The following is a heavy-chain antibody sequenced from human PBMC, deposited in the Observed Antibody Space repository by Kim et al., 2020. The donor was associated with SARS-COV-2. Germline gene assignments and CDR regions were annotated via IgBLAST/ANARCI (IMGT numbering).Heavy chain of an antibody. CDR3: ARRSGSYSNDY. CDR2: IYYSGST. J-gene: IGHJ4*02. Sequence: SETLFLTCTVSGDSITNNGYYWSWIRQHPGEGLEYIGYIYYSGSTYYNPSLKDRVTISVDTSKNQFSLELSSVTAADTAVYYCARRSGSYSNDYWGQGTL. CDR1: GDSITNNGYY. V-gene: IGHV4-31*03. D-gene: IGHD1-26*01.